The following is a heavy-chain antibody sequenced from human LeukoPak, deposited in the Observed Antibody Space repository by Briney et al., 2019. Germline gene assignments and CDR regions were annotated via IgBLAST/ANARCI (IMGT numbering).Heavy chain of an antibody. CDR3: ARAYSTQPVPYYYHYYMDV. J-gene: IGHJ6*03. CDR1: GYTFTSYD. Sequence: GASVKVSCKASGYTFTSYDINWVRQATGQGLEWMGWMNPNSGNTGYAQKFQGRVTMTRNTSISTAYMELSSLRSEDTAVYYCARAYSTQPVPYYYHYYMDVWGKGTTVTISS. V-gene: IGHV1-8*01. D-gene: IGHD6-13*01. CDR2: MNPNSGNT.